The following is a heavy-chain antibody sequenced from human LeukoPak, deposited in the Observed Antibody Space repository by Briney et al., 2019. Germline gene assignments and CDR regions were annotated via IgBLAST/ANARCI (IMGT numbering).Heavy chain of an antibody. D-gene: IGHD3-22*01. CDR2: IIPIFGTA. Sequence: SVKVSCKASGCTFSSYAISWVRQAPGRGLEWMGRIIPIFGTANYAQKFQGRVTITTGESTSTAYMELSSLRSEDTAVYYCAIKDRSGYRGDAFDIWGQGTMVTVSS. J-gene: IGHJ3*02. CDR3: AIKDRSGYRGDAFDI. CDR1: GCTFSSYA. V-gene: IGHV1-69*05.